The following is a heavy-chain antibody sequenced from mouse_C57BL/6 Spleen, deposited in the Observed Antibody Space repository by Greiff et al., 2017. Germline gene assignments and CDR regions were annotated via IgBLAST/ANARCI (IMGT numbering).Heavy chain of an antibody. D-gene: IGHD4-1*01. CDR1: GYTFTSYW. Sequence: QVQLQQPGAELVKPGASVKMSCKASGYTFTSYWITWVKQRPGQGLEWIGDIYPGSGSTNYNEKFKSKATLTVDTSSSTAYMQLSSLTSEDSAVYDCARWGWDVPTWFAYWGQGTLVSVSA. J-gene: IGHJ3*01. V-gene: IGHV1-55*01. CDR2: IYPGSGST. CDR3: ARWGWDVPTWFAY.